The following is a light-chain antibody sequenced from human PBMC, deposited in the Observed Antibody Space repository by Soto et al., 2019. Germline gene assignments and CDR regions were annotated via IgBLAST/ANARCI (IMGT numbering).Light chain of an antibody. J-gene: IGLJ1*01. CDR2: STS. Sequence: QAVVTQESSFSVSPGGTVTLTCGLISGSVSTANNPNWYQQTPGQAPRTLIYSTSTRSSGVPDRISVSILGNKAALSSTGAQADDESDYYCALFMGNGMSVFGTGINHTVL. V-gene: IGLV8-61*01. CDR1: SGSVSTANN. CDR3: ALFMGNGMSV.